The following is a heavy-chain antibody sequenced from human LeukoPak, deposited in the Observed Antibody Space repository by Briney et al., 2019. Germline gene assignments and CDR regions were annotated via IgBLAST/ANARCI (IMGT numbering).Heavy chain of an antibody. Sequence: SETLSLTCTVSGGSISSSSYYWGWIRQPPGKGLEWIGSIYHSGSTNYNPSLKSRVTISVDKSKNQFSLKLSSVTAADTAVYYCARAYYYDSSGPVRYAFDIWGQGTMVTVSS. J-gene: IGHJ3*02. V-gene: IGHV4-39*07. CDR1: GGSISSSSYY. CDR2: IYHSGST. D-gene: IGHD3-22*01. CDR3: ARAYYYDSSGPVRYAFDI.